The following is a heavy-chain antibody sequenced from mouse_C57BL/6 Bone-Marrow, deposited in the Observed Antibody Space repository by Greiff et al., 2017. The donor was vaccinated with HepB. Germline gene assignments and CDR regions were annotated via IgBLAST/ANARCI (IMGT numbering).Heavy chain of an antibody. CDR2: IHPNSGST. V-gene: IGHV1-64*01. Sequence: QVQLKQPGAELVKPGASVKLSCKASGYTFTSYWMHWVKQRPGQGLEWIGMIHPNSGSTNYNEKFKSKATLTVDKSSSTAYMQLSSLTSEDSAVYYCARLYYDYDYWYFDVWGTGTTVTVSS. D-gene: IGHD2-4*01. CDR1: GYTFTSYW. J-gene: IGHJ1*03. CDR3: ARLYYDYDYWYFDV.